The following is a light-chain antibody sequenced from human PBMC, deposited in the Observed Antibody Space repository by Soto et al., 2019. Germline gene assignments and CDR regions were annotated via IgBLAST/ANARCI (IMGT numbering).Light chain of an antibody. CDR3: QQSFSTPQT. Sequence: DIQMTQSPSSLSASVGDSVTITCRASQSINIYLSWYQQKPGKAPKLLINVASTLQGGVPSRFSGSGSGTDFTLAVSSLQPEDPATYYCQQSFSTPQTFGGGTKVDIK. V-gene: IGKV1-39*01. J-gene: IGKJ4*01. CDR2: VAS. CDR1: QSINIY.